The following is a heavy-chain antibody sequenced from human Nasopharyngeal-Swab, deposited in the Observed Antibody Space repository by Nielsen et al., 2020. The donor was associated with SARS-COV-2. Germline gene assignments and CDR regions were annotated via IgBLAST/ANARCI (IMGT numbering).Heavy chain of an antibody. CDR1: GYTFTSYA. Sequence: ASVKVSCKASGYTFTSYAMNWVRQAPGQGLEWMGWINTNTGNPTYAQGFTGRFVFSLDTSVSTAYLQISSLKAEDTAVYYCARDWSPRYSSSWNLDYWGQGTLVTSPQ. CDR2: INTNTGNP. D-gene: IGHD6-13*01. V-gene: IGHV7-4-1*02. J-gene: IGHJ4*02. CDR3: ARDWSPRYSSSWNLDY.